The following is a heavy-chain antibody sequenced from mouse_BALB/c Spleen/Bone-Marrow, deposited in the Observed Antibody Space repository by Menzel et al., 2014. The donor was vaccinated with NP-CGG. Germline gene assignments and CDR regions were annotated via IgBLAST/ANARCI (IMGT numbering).Heavy chain of an antibody. D-gene: IGHD1-1*01. CDR3: ARQGYYGRSDY. Sequence: EVQLQQSGGGLVQPGGSLKLSCAASGFDFSRYWMSWVRQAPGKGLEWIGEINPDSSTINYTPSLKDRFIISRDNAKNTLYLQMSKVRSEDTVLYYCARQGYYGRSDYWGQGTTLTASS. CDR2: INPDSSTI. V-gene: IGHV4-1*02. J-gene: IGHJ2*01. CDR1: GFDFSRYW.